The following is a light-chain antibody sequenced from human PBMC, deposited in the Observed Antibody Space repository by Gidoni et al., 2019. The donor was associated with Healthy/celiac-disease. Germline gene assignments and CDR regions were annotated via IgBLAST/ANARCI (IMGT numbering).Light chain of an antibody. Sequence: DIQMTQSPSSLSASVGDRVTITCRASQSISSNLNWYQQKPGKAPKLLIYAASSLQGGVPSRFSGSGSGTDFTLTISSLQPEDFATYYCQQSYSTPLTFGGGTKVEIK. V-gene: IGKV1-39*01. CDR3: QQSYSTPLT. CDR1: QSISSN. J-gene: IGKJ4*01. CDR2: AAS.